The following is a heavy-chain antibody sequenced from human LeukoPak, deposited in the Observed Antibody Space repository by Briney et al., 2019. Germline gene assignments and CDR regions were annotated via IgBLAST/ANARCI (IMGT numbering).Heavy chain of an antibody. V-gene: IGHV6-1*01. D-gene: IGHD6-6*01. CDR1: GDSVSINRAA. Sequence: SQTLSLTCAISGDSVSINRAAWNWIRQSRSRGLEWLGRTYYRSKWYNDYAVSVKSRITITPDTSKNQFSLQLTSVTPEDTAVYYCARATRPDYMAVWGKGTTVTVSS. J-gene: IGHJ6*03. CDR2: TYYRSKWYN. CDR3: ARATRPDYMAV.